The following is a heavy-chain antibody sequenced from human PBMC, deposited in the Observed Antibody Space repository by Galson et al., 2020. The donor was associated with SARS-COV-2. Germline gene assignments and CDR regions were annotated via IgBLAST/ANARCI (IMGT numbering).Heavy chain of an antibody. J-gene: IGHJ5*02. CDR3: AKDCSIEYSSSWFEP. CDR1: GFTFSSYG. D-gene: IGHD6-6*01. Sequence: GESLKISCAASGFTFSSYGMHWVRQAPGKGLEGVAVISYDGSNKYYADSVKGRFTISRDNSKNTLYLQMNSLRAEDTAVYYCAKDCSIEYSSSWFEPWGQGTLVTVAS. V-gene: IGHV3-30*18. CDR2: ISYDGSNK.